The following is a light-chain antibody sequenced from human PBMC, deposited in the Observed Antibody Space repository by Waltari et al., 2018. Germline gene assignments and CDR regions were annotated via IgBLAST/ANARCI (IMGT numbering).Light chain of an antibody. CDR2: EGS. CDR1: SSDVGGYNL. CDR3: CSYAGSRTFV. Sequence: QSALTQPASVSGSPGQSITISCPGTSSDVGGYNLVSWYQQHPGKAPKFIIYEGSKRPSGVSTRFSGSKSGNTASLTISGLQAEDEANYYCCSYAGSRTFVFGTGTKVTVL. V-gene: IGLV2-23*01. J-gene: IGLJ1*01.